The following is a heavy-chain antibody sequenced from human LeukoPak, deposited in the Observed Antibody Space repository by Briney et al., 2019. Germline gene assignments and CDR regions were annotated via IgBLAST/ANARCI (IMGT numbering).Heavy chain of an antibody. CDR2: INPNSGGT. D-gene: IGHD6-19*01. Sequence: ASVKVSCKASGYAFTGYYMHWVRQAPGQGLEWMGWINPNSGGTNYAQKFLGRVTMTRDTSITTAYMELSRLRSDDTAVYYCARGGSGWFDAFDIWGQGTMVTVSS. J-gene: IGHJ3*02. CDR1: GYAFTGYY. V-gene: IGHV1-2*02. CDR3: ARGGSGWFDAFDI.